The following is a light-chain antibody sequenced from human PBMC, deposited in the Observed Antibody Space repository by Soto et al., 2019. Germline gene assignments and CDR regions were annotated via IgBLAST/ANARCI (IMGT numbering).Light chain of an antibody. J-gene: IGKJ1*01. CDR1: QSVSSY. CDR2: GAF. Sequence: EIVLSQSPATLSLSPGETATLSCRARQSVSSYLARYQRKPGQALRLLIHGAFKRATGIPDRFSGSGSGTDFTLTISRMEPEDFAVYCCQQYGSSPRTFGQGTKVDIK. V-gene: IGKV3-20*01. CDR3: QQYGSSPRT.